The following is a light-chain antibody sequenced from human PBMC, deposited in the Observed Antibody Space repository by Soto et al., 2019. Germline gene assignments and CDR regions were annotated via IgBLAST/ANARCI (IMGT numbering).Light chain of an antibody. CDR2: EVS. Sequence: QSALTQPASVSGSPGQSITISCTGSSSDVGGYHYVSWYQQYPGEAPKLVISEVSKRPSGVPDRFSGSKSGNTASLTVSGLQEEDEADYYCSSYAGTNTIFGGGTKLTVL. CDR3: SSYAGTNTI. CDR1: SSDVGGYHY. J-gene: IGLJ2*01. V-gene: IGLV2-8*01.